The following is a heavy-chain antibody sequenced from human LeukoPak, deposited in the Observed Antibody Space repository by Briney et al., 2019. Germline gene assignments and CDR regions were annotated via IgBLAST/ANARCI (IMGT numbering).Heavy chain of an antibody. D-gene: IGHD3-9*01. J-gene: IGHJ4*02. CDR2: IYYSGST. CDR1: GGSISSYY. V-gene: IGHV4-59*12. Sequence: SETLSLTCTVSGGSISSYYWSWIRQPPGKGLGWIGYIYYSGSTNYNPSLKSRVTISVDTSKNQFSLKLSSVTAADTAVYYCARGRFVYFDKNRKFDYWGQGTLVTVSS. CDR3: ARGRFVYFDKNRKFDY.